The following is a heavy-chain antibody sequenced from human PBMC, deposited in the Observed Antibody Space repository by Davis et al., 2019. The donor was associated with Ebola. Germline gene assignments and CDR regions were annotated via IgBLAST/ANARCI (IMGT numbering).Heavy chain of an antibody. CDR2: MYYSGST. CDR3: ARGGWNGVY. CDR1: GGSISSHY. V-gene: IGHV4-59*11. Sequence: MPSETLSLTCTVSGGSISSHYWNWIRQPPGKGLEWIGYMYYSGSTYYNPSLKSRVTISVGTSKNQFSLKLSSVTAADTAVYYCARGGWNGVYWGQGTLVTVSS. J-gene: IGHJ4*02. D-gene: IGHD1-1*01.